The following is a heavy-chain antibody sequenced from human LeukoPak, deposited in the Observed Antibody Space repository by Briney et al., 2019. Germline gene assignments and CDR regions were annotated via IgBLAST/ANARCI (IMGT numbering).Heavy chain of an antibody. D-gene: IGHD5-12*01. V-gene: IGHV4-38-2*02. CDR2: IYHSGST. Sequence: SETLSLTCTVSGYSISSGYYWGWIRQPPGKGLEWIGSIYHSGSTYYNPSLKSRVTISVDTSKNQFSLKLSSVTAADTALYYCARGIVATIRGVYYFDYWGQGTLVTVSS. CDR3: ARGIVATIRGVYYFDY. CDR1: GYSISSGYY. J-gene: IGHJ4*02.